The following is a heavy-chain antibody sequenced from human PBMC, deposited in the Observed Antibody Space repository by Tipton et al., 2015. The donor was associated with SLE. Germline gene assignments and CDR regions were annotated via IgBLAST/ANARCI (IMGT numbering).Heavy chain of an antibody. J-gene: IGHJ2*01. Sequence: TLSLTCTVSGGSISSSSFYWGWIRQPPGKGLEWIGSFYYGKSTFYNPSLKSRVTISVDTSTNRLSLQLSSVTAADTAVYYCARDRRGWYFDLWGRGTLVTVSS. CDR2: FYYGKST. CDR1: GGSISSSSFY. CDR3: ARDRRGWYFDL. V-gene: IGHV4-39*07. D-gene: IGHD3-10*01.